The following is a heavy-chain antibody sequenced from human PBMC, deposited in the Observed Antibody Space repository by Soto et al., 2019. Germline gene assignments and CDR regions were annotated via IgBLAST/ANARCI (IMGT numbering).Heavy chain of an antibody. Sequence: ASVKVSCKASGYIFTRYHMHWVRQAPAQGLEWMGWINPNSGGTKYAQKFQGRVTMTRDTSISTAYMELSSLRSDDTAVYYCAREGLPIYYYGMDVWGQGTTVTVSS. D-gene: IGHD4-17*01. CDR2: INPNSGGT. V-gene: IGHV1-2*02. J-gene: IGHJ6*02. CDR1: GYIFTRYH. CDR3: AREGLPIYYYGMDV.